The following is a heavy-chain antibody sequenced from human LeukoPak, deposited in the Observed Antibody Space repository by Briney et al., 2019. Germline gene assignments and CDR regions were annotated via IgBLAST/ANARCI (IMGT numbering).Heavy chain of an antibody. J-gene: IGHJ4*02. CDR1: GGSFSGYY. V-gene: IGHV4-34*01. Sequence: SETLSLTCAVYGGSFSGYYWSWIRQPPGKGLEWIGSIYYSGTTHYNPSLESRVTISVDTSKNQFSLKLSSVTAADTAVYYCARVTGYMIEDYFDYWGQGTLVTVSS. CDR3: ARVTGYMIEDYFDY. CDR2: IYYSGTT. D-gene: IGHD3-22*01.